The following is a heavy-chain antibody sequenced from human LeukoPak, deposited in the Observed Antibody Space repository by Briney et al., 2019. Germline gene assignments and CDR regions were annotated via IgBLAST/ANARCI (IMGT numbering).Heavy chain of an antibody. Sequence: GGSLRVYCAASGFTFSLSHMNWVRQAPGKGLEWMSYISRDSCTTYYADSVKGRFTISRDNSKKSLYLQMNSLKAEHTAVYYCTRNYFNGTGTYSGRNSWGQGSLVTVSS. J-gene: IGHJ4*02. CDR3: TRNYFNGTGTYSGRNS. V-gene: IGHV3-48*04. CDR2: ISRDSCTT. D-gene: IGHD1-7*01. CDR1: GFTFSLSH.